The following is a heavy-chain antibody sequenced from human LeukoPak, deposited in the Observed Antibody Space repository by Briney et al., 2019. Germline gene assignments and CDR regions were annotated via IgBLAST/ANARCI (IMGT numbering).Heavy chain of an antibody. CDR3: TTGRYSYGYDY. CDR2: IKSKTDGGTT. Sequence: GGSLRLSCAASGFSFSNAWMSWVRQAPGKGLEWVGRIKSKTDGGTTDYAAPVKGRFIISRDDSKNTLYLQMNSLKTEDTAVYYCTTGRYSYGYDYWGQGTLVTVSS. V-gene: IGHV3-15*01. J-gene: IGHJ4*02. D-gene: IGHD5-18*01. CDR1: GFSFSNAW.